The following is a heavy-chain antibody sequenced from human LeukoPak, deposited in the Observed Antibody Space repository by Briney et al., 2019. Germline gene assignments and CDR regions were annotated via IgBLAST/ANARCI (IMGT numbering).Heavy chain of an antibody. J-gene: IGHJ6*02. CDR3: ARGRQRGEGVYYYYYGMDV. Sequence: SETLSLTCAVYGGSFSGYYWSWIRQPPGKGLGWIGEINHSGSTNYNPSLKSRVTISVDTSKNQFSLKLSSVTAADTAVYYCARGRQRGEGVYYYYYGMDVWGQGTTVTVSS. D-gene: IGHD3-16*01. CDR1: GGSFSGYY. CDR2: INHSGST. V-gene: IGHV4-34*01.